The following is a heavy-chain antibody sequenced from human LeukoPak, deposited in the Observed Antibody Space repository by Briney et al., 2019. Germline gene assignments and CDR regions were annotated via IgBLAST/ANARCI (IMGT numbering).Heavy chain of an antibody. D-gene: IGHD1-26*01. Sequence: VASVKFSSKASGYTFTGYYMHWVRQAPGQGLEWMGWINPNSGGTNYAQRFQGRVTMTRDTSISTAYMELSRLRSDDTAVYYCARDATRFSGSPPLYWGQGTLVTVSS. V-gene: IGHV1-2*02. CDR2: INPNSGGT. J-gene: IGHJ4*02. CDR1: GYTFTGYY. CDR3: ARDATRFSGSPPLY.